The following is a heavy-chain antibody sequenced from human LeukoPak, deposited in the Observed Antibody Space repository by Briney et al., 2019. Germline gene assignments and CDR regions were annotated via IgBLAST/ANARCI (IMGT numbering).Heavy chain of an antibody. CDR2: IYYSGST. Sequence: PSETLSLTCTVSGGSISSYYWSWIRQPPGKGLEWIGYIYYSGSTNYNPSLKSRVTISVDTSKNQFSLKLSSVTAADTAVYYCARVSLYSNYAFHYYYGMDVWGQGTTVTVS. J-gene: IGHJ6*02. CDR3: ARVSLYSNYAFHYYYGMDV. D-gene: IGHD4-4*01. CDR1: GGSISSYY. V-gene: IGHV4-59*01.